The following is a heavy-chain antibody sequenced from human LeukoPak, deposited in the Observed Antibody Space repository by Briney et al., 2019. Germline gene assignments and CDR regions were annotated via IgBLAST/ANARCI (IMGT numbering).Heavy chain of an antibody. V-gene: IGHV1-69*13. D-gene: IGHD5-12*01. CDR3: ARRKYSGSDFGAFDL. CDR1: GGTFSKYA. CDR2: FIPLLGTT. J-gene: IGHJ3*01. Sequence: SVKVSCTTSGGTFSKYAISWVRQAPGQGLEWMGGFIPLLGTTNYAPRFQGRVTFNADASTNTAYMELSSLRFDDTAVYYCARRKYSGSDFGAFDLWGQGTMVTVSS.